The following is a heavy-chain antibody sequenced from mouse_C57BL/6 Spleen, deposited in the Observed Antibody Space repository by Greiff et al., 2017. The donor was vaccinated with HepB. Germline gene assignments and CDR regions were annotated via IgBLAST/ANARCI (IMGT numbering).Heavy chain of an antibody. CDR1: GFTFSDYY. J-gene: IGHJ4*01. CDR3: ARDGGYGSSYAMDY. D-gene: IGHD1-1*01. V-gene: IGHV5-16*01. CDR2: INYDGSST. Sequence: EVQVVESEGGLVQPGSSMKLSCTASGFTFSDYYMAWVRQVPEKGLEWVANINYDGSSTYYLDSLKSRFIISRDNAKNILYLQMSSLKSEDTATYYWARDGGYGSSYAMDYWGQGTSVTVSS.